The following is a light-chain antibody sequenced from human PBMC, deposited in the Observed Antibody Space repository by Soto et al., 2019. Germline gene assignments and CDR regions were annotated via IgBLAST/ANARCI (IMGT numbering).Light chain of an antibody. CDR3: TSYTSCRTPLYV. CDR1: SSDVGGYNY. CDR2: DVS. Sequence: QSALTQPTSVSGSPGQSITISCTGTSSDVGGYNYVSWYQQHPGKAPKLMIYDVSNRPSGVSNRFSGSKSGNTASLTISGLQAEDEADYYCTSYTSCRTPLYVFGTGTKVTVL. J-gene: IGLJ1*01. V-gene: IGLV2-14*01.